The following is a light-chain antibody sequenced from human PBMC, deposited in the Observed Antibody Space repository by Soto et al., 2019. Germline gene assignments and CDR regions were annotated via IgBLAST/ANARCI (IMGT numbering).Light chain of an antibody. CDR3: AAWDDSLNGVYV. CDR1: TSNIGANT. Sequence: QSALTQPPSASGTPGQRVTISCSGSTSNIGANTVDWYQLLPGTAPKLLIYNNNQRPSGVPDRFSGSKSGASASLAISGLQSEDEADYYCAAWDDSLNGVYVFGTGTKVTVL. V-gene: IGLV1-44*01. CDR2: NNN. J-gene: IGLJ1*01.